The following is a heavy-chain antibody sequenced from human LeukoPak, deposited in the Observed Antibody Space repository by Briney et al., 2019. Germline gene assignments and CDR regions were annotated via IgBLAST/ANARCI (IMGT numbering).Heavy chain of an antibody. V-gene: IGHV3-74*01. CDR1: GFAFNKYW. J-gene: IGHJ4*02. D-gene: IGHD3-22*01. CDR3: ATGNYYDSRGYYTFGH. CDR2: INGDGSTT. Sequence: GGSLRLSCAASGFAFNKYWMHWVRHTPGKGLVWVSRINGDGSTTSYADTVKGGFTISRDNAKNTLYLQMSSLRAEDTAVYYCATGNYYDSRGYYTFGHWGQGTLVTVSS.